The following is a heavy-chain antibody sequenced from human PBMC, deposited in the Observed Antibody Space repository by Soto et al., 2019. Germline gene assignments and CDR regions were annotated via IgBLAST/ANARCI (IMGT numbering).Heavy chain of an antibody. V-gene: IGHV4-59*12. CDR1: GGSMISYY. CDR2: IYYAGST. J-gene: IGHJ5*02. D-gene: IGHD3-22*01. CDR3: ARDQAHYYDSSGYLNWFDP. Sequence: SETLSLTCTVFGGSMISYYWSWIRQPPGRGLEWIGFIYYAGSTKYNPSLNSRVTISVDTSKNQFSLKLSSVTAADTAVYCCARDQAHYYDSSGYLNWFDPWGQGTLVTVSS.